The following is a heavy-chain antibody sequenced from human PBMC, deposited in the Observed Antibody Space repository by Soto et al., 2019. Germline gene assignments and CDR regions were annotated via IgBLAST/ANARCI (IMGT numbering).Heavy chain of an antibody. D-gene: IGHD1-26*01. CDR3: ARGVTAGVDY. V-gene: IGHV1-8*01. CDR1: GYSFTSLD. Sequence: ASVKVSCKASGYSFTSLDINWVRQTTGQGLEWMGWMQPSSGRTGYAQKFQGRVTMTRDTSINTAYMELSSLTSDDTAFYYCARGVTAGVDYWGQGTLVTVS. CDR2: MQPSSGRT. J-gene: IGHJ4*02.